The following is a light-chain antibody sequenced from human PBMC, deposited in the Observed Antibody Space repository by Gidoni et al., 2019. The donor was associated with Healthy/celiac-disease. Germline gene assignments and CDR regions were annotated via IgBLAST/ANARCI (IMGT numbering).Light chain of an antibody. Sequence: EIVLTQSPATLSLSPGERATLSCRASQSVSSYLAWYQQKPGQAPRLLIYDASNRATGIPARFCGSGSGTDFTLTISNLEPEDFAVYYCQQRSNWLWTFGQGTKVEIK. CDR2: DAS. J-gene: IGKJ1*01. V-gene: IGKV3-11*01. CDR3: QQRSNWLWT. CDR1: QSVSSY.